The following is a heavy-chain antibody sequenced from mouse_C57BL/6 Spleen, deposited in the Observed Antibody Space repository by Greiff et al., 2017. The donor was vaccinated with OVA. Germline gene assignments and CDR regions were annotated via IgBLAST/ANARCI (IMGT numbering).Heavy chain of an antibody. V-gene: IGHV1-22*01. CDR3: ARGYYDYDGWFAY. J-gene: IGHJ3*01. CDR1: GYTFTDYN. Sequence: EVQLQQSGPELVKPGASVKMSCKASGYTFTDYNMHWVKQSHGKSLEWIGYINPNNGGTSYNQKFKGKATLTVNKSSSTAYMELRSLTSEDSAVYYCARGYYDYDGWFAYWGQGTLVTVSA. CDR2: INPNNGGT. D-gene: IGHD2-4*01.